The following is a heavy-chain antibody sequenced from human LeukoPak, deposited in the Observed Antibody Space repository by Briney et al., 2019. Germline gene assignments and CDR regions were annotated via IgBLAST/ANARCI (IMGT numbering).Heavy chain of an antibody. D-gene: IGHD2-8*01. J-gene: IGHJ6*03. V-gene: IGHV4-4*07. CDR2: IYTSGST. Sequence: PSETLSLTCTVSGGSISSYYWSWIRQPAGKGLEWIGRIYTSGSTNYNPSLKSRVTMSVDTSKNQFSLKLSSVTAADTAVYYCARDSVVPGYYYYYMDVWGKGTTVTVSS. CDR1: GGSISSYY. CDR3: ARDSVVPGYYYYYMDV.